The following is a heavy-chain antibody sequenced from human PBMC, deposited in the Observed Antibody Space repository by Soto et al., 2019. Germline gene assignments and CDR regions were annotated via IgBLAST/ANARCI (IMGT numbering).Heavy chain of an antibody. CDR2: ISSSSSYI. Sequence: EVQLVESGGGLVKPGGSLRLSCAASGFTFSSYSMNWVRQAPGKGLEWVSSISSSSSYIYYADSVKGRFTISRDNAKNSLYLQMXXXXXXXTAVXYXXXXGXXEGYYYYYMDVWGKGTTVTVSS. V-gene: IGHV3-21*01. CDR1: GFTFSSYS. CDR3: XXXGXXEGYYYYYMDV. J-gene: IGHJ6*03.